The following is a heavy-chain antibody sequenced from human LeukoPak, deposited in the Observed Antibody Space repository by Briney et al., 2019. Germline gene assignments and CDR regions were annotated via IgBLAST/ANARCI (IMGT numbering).Heavy chain of an antibody. CDR2: IWYDGSNK. V-gene: IGHV3-33*01. CDR1: GFTFSSYG. Sequence: GGSLRLSCAASGFTFSSYGMHWVRQAPGKGLEWVAVIWYDGSNKYYADSVKGRFTISRDNSKNTLYLQMSSLRAEDTAVYYCARDGIAYYYDSSGLDYWGQGTLVTVSS. CDR3: ARDGIAYYYDSSGLDY. D-gene: IGHD3-22*01. J-gene: IGHJ4*02.